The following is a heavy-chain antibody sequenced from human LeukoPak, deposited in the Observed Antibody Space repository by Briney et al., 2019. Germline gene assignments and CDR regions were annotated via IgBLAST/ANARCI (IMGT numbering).Heavy chain of an antibody. Sequence: PSETLSLTCSVSGGPITEYYWSWIRQPPGKGLEWIGYIYHTGSTNYSPSLKSRVTMSVDASRNQFSLKLVSVTAADTAVYYCARDRGTTGYYYLDSWGLGILVTVSS. CDR3: ARDRGTTGYYYLDS. D-gene: IGHD1-26*01. CDR1: GGPITEYY. V-gene: IGHV4-59*01. J-gene: IGHJ4*02. CDR2: IYHTGST.